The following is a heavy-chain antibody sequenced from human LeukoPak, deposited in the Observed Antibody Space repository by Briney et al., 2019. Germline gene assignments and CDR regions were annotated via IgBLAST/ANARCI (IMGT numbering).Heavy chain of an antibody. Sequence: GGSLRLSCAASGFTFSSYAMHWVRQAPGKGLEWVAVISHDGSNKYYADSVKGRFTISRDNSKNTLYLQMNSLRAEDTAVYYCARDDAPYYYYYYMDVWGKGTTVTVSS. CDR3: ARDDAPYYYYYYMDV. V-gene: IGHV3-30*01. CDR1: GFTFSSYA. J-gene: IGHJ6*03. CDR2: ISHDGSNK.